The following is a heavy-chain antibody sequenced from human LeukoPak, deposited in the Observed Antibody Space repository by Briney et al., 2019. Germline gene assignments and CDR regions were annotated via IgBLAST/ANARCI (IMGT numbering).Heavy chain of an antibody. D-gene: IGHD6-19*01. CDR2: ISGSSRVI. V-gene: IGHV3-48*02. CDR1: GFTFSSYS. Sequence: GGSLRLSCAASGFTFSSYSMNWVRQAPGKGLEWISYISGSSRVIYYADSVKGRFTISRDNAKNSLYLQVNSPRDEDTAVYYCARDSSGWSKNYWGQGTLVTVSS. CDR3: ARDSSGWSKNY. J-gene: IGHJ4*02.